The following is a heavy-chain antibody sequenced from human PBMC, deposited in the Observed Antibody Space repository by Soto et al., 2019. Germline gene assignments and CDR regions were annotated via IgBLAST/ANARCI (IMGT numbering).Heavy chain of an antibody. D-gene: IGHD5-18*01. CDR2: INHSGST. CDR3: ARTPISEGNTYGYRVNWFDP. V-gene: IGHV4-34*01. Sequence: SETLSLTCAVYGGSFCGYYWSWIRQPPEKGLEWIGEINHSGSTNYNPSIKSRVTISVDTSKNQFSLKLSSVTAADTAVYYCARTPISEGNTYGYRVNWFDPWGQGTLVTVSS. CDR1: GGSFCGYY. J-gene: IGHJ5*02.